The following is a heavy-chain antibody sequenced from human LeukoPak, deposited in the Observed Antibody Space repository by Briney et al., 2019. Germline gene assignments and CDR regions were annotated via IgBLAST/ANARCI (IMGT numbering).Heavy chain of an antibody. CDR1: GASIFNYY. CDR2: IHHSGRT. Sequence: PAETLSLTCNVSGASIFNYYWSWIRQAPGKGLEWIGYIHHSGRTNFSPSLGSRVTMFVGTSTNQLSLNLTSVTTADTAVYFCARDLGAKYWGQGALVFVSS. J-gene: IGHJ1*01. D-gene: IGHD5-12*01. CDR3: ARDLGAKY. V-gene: IGHV4-59*01.